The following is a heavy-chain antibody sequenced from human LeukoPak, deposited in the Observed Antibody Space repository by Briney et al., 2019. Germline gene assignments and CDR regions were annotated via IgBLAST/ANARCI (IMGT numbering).Heavy chain of an antibody. CDR2: IRDSGDIT. D-gene: IGHD6-13*01. V-gene: IGHV3-23*01. CDR3: AKGAAVGMSPLDY. Sequence: GGSLRLSCAASGFTFSAYAMTWVRQAPGKGLEWVSGIRDSGDITYYPDSVKGRFTISRDNSKSTLYLQVSSLRAEDTAVYYCAKGAAVGMSPLDYWGQGTLVTVSS. CDR1: GFTFSAYA. J-gene: IGHJ4*02.